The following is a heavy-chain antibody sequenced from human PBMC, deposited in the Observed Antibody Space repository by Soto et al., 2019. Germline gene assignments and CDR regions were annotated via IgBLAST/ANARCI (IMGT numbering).Heavy chain of an antibody. CDR2: MNPNSGNT. J-gene: IGHJ2*01. CDR3: AVCGGNRYWYFDR. D-gene: IGHD2-15*01. V-gene: IGHV1-8*01. CDR1: GYTFTSYD. Sequence: QVQLVQSGAEVKKPGASVKVSCKASGYTFTSYDINWVRQATGQGLEWMGWMNPNSGNTGYAEKFQGRVTMTRNTSISTAYVELGSRRSEDTAGYYWAVCGGNRYWYFDRWGRGTLVSVSS.